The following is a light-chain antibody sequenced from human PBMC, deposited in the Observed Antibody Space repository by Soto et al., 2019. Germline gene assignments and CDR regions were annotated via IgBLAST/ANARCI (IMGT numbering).Light chain of an antibody. CDR3: QQRSNWPRT. V-gene: IGKV3-11*01. Sequence: EILCLQSPGTLSWSPGERATLSCRASQSLTSDYLAGYPQKPGQAPRLLIYDASNRDTGIPARFSGSGSGTDFTLTSSSLEHEDFAVYYCQQRSNWPRTFGQGTKVDI. J-gene: IGKJ1*01. CDR1: QSLTSDY. CDR2: DAS.